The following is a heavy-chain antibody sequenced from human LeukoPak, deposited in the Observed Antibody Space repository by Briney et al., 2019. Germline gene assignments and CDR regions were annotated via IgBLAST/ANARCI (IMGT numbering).Heavy chain of an antibody. D-gene: IGHD2-2*01. CDR2: ISGSGGST. J-gene: IGHJ4*02. Sequence: PGGSLRLSCAASGFTFSSYAMSWVRLAPGKGLEWVSAISGSGGSTYYADSVKGRFTISRDNSKNTLYLQMNSLRAEDTAVYYCAKDSCSSTSCLYYFDYWGQGTLVTVSS. CDR1: GFTFSSYA. V-gene: IGHV3-23*01. CDR3: AKDSCSSTSCLYYFDY.